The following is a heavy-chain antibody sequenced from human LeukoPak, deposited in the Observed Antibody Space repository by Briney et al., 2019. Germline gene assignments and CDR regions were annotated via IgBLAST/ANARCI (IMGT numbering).Heavy chain of an antibody. J-gene: IGHJ4*02. Sequence: GGSLRLSCAASGFTFSSYSMNWVRQAPGKGLEWVSSISSSSSYIYYADSVKGRFTISRDNAKNSLYLQMNSLRAEDTAVYYCARDERVLLWFGELLDYWGQGTLVTVSS. CDR3: ARDERVLLWFGELLDY. CDR2: ISSSSSYI. V-gene: IGHV3-21*01. D-gene: IGHD3-10*01. CDR1: GFTFSSYS.